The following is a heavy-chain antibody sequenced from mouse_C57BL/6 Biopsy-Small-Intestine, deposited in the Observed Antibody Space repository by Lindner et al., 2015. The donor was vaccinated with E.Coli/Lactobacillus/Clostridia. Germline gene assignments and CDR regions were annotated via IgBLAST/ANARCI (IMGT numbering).Heavy chain of an antibody. J-gene: IGHJ1*01. CDR3: ATTTYDYWSGFGFLDL. Sequence: SVKVSARFPETPSLNFSLQWVRQTPEKGFEWMGGYDPENEETVYSPNFQGRFSMTVDTSTDTAYMELSSLRSEDTAMYYCATTTYDYWSGFGFLDLWGRGTLVTVSS. V-gene: IGHV1S29*02. D-gene: IGHD1-3*01. CDR2: YDPENEET. CDR1: ETPSLNFS.